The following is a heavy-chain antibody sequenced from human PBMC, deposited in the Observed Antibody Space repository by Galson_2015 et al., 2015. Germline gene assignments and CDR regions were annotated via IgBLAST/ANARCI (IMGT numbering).Heavy chain of an antibody. CDR2: ISYDGSNK. J-gene: IGHJ4*02. D-gene: IGHD1-26*01. CDR3: ARPSSLFIVGATFGY. CDR1: GFTFSSYG. V-gene: IGHV3-30*03. Sequence: SLRLSCAASGFTFSSYGMHWVRQAPGKGLEWVAVISYDGSNKYYADSVKGRFTISRDNSKNTLYLQMNSLRAEDTAVYYCARPSSLFIVGATFGYWGQGTLVTVSS.